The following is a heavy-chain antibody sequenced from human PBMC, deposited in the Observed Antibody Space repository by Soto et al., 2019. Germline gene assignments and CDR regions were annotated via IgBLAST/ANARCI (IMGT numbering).Heavy chain of an antibody. CDR1: GFTYTRYS. CDR2: ISSTTNYI. V-gene: IGHV3-21*06. CDR3: ARESEDLTSNFDY. J-gene: IGHJ4*02. Sequence: LRLSCAASGFTYTRYSMNWVRQAPGKGLEWVSSISSTTNYIYYGDSMKGRFTISRDNAKNSLYLEMNSLRAEDTAVYYCARESEDLTSNFDYWGQGTLVTVSS.